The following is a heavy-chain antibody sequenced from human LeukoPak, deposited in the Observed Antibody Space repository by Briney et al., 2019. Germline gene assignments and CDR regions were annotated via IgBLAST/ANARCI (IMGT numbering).Heavy chain of an antibody. CDR2: IYYSGST. V-gene: IGHV4-59*01. CDR3: ARDYYADY. Sequence: GSLRLSCAASGFTFSSYAMSWVRQAPGKGLEWIGYIYYSGSTNYNPSLKSRVTISVDTSKNQFSLKLSSVTAADTAVYYCARDYYADYWGQGTLVTVSS. D-gene: IGHD3-10*01. J-gene: IGHJ4*02. CDR1: GFTFSSYA.